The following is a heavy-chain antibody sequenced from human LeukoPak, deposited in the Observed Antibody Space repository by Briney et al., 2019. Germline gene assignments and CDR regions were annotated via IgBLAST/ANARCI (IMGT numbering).Heavy chain of an antibody. Sequence: SETLSLTCAVSGGSISSGSYYWSWIRQPAGKGLEWIGRIYTSGSTNYNPSLKSRVTISVDRSKNQFSLKLSSVTAADTAVYYCARVQSNYHYYYMDVWGKGTTVTVSS. CDR2: IYTSGST. D-gene: IGHD6-6*01. J-gene: IGHJ6*03. CDR1: GGSISSGSYY. V-gene: IGHV4-61*02. CDR3: ARVQSNYHYYYMDV.